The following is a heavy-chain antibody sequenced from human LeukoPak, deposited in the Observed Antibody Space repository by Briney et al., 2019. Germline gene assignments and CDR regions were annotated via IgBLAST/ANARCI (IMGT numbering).Heavy chain of an antibody. D-gene: IGHD6-19*01. V-gene: IGHV3-23*01. CDR3: AKRGPVTGTKYFDY. J-gene: IGHJ4*02. Sequence: GGSLRLSCAASQFMSSTYAMYWVRQAPGKGLEWVSGISDNGGTAYYADSVKGRFTISRDNSKNMLYLHMNSLRAEDTAVYYCAKRGPVTGTKYFDYWGQGTLVTVSS. CDR2: ISDNGGTA. CDR1: QFMSSTYA.